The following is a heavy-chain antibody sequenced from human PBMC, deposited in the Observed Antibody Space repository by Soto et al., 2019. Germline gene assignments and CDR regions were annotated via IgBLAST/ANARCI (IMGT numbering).Heavy chain of an antibody. CDR3: AAIVYYDFWSGYFAY. CDR2: IYYSGST. CDR1: GGSISSYY. Sequence: PSETLSLTCTVSGGSISSYYLSWIRQPPGKGLEWIGYIYYSGSTNYNPSLKCRVTISVDTSKNQFSLKLSSVTAADTAVYYCAAIVYYDFWSGYFAYCGQRNLVPVSS. V-gene: IGHV4-59*01. D-gene: IGHD3-3*01. J-gene: IGHJ4*01.